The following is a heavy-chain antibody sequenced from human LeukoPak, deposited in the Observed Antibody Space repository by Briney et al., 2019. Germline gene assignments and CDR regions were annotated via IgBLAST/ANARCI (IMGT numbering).Heavy chain of an antibody. CDR2: IYYSGKT. D-gene: IGHD5-24*01. Sequence: PSETLSLTCTVSGASISDYYWSWIRQPPGKGLERIGYIYYSGKTNYNPSLKSRLTISVDTSKNQFSLKLSSVTAADTAVYYCARESRRDGYKFDYWGQGTLVTVSS. CDR1: GASISDYY. J-gene: IGHJ4*02. V-gene: IGHV4-59*01. CDR3: ARESRRDGYKFDY.